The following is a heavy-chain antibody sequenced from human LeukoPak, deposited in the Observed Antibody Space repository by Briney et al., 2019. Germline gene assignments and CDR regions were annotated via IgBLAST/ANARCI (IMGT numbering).Heavy chain of an antibody. Sequence: PGGSLRLSCAASGFTFGSYWMHWVRQGPGKGLVWVSRINIDGSSTTYADSVKGRFTISRDNAKNTLYLQMNSLRAEDTAVYYCARGQRGDCSSTSCYGSIPLIDYWGQGTLVTVSS. CDR1: GFTFGSYW. J-gene: IGHJ4*02. V-gene: IGHV3-74*01. CDR2: INIDGSST. D-gene: IGHD2-2*01. CDR3: ARGQRGDCSSTSCYGSIPLIDY.